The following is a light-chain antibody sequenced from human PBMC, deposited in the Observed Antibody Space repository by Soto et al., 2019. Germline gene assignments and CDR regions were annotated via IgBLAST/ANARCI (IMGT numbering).Light chain of an antibody. J-gene: IGLJ3*02. CDR1: SSDVGGYNY. CDR2: DVS. V-gene: IGLV2-14*01. Sequence: QSALTQPASVSGSPGQSITISCNGTSSDVGGYNYVSWYQQHPGKAPKLMIYDVSNRPSGLSNRFSGSKSGSTASLTISGLQAEDEADYYCSSYTSSRIRVFGGGTKLTVL. CDR3: SSYTSSRIRV.